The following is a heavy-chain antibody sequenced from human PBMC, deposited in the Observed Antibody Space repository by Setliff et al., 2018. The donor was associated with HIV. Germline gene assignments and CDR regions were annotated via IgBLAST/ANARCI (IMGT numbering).Heavy chain of an antibody. CDR2: IHHTGYI. D-gene: IGHD3-22*01. Sequence: GSLRLSCAASGFTFSDVWMHWIRQSPGMGLEWIAEIHHTGYINYNPSLRSRVSVSRDMSSNQFSLRLSSVTAADTAVYYCARWPPHRSSDYDQEYYFDYWGQGTLVTVSS. CDR3: ARWPPHRSSDYDQEYYFDY. CDR1: GFTFSDVW. V-gene: IGHV4-34*01. J-gene: IGHJ4*02.